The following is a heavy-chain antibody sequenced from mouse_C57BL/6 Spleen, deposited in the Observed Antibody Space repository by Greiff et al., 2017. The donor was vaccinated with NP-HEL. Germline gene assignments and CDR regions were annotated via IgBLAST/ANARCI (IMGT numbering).Heavy chain of an antibody. J-gene: IGHJ2*01. CDR2: INPSNGGT. Sequence: QVHVKQPGTELVKPGASVKLSCKASGYTFTSYWMHWVKQRPGQGLEWIGNINPSNGGTNYNEKFKSKATLTVDKSSSTAYMQLSSLTSEDSAVYYCAEGYYSNYVDYWGQGTTLTVSS. CDR1: GYTFTSYW. V-gene: IGHV1-53*01. D-gene: IGHD2-5*01. CDR3: AEGYYSNYVDY.